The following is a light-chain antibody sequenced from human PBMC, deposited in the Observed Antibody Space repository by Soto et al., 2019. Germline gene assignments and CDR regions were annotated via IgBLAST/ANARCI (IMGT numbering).Light chain of an antibody. CDR3: SSYAGSSTLV. J-gene: IGLJ1*01. CDR1: SSDVGGYNY. Sequence: QSVLTQPASVSGSPGQSITISCTGTSSDVGGYNYVSWYQQHPGKAPKLMIYEVSNRPSGFSNRFSVSKSGNTASLTISGLQAEDEADYYCSSYAGSSTLVFGTGTKLTVL. V-gene: IGLV2-14*01. CDR2: EVS.